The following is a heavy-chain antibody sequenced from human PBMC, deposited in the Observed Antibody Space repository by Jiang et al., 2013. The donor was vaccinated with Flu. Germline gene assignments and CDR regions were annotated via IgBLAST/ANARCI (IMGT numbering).Heavy chain of an antibody. CDR3: TRATANYGHPGDYYFDY. J-gene: IGHJ4*02. Sequence: VQLLESGGGLVQPGRSLRLSCTASGFTFGDYAMSWFRQAPGKGLEWVGFIRSKAYGGTTEYAASVKGRFTISRDDSKSIAYLQMNSLKTEDTAVYYCTRATANYGHPGDYYFDYWGQGTLVTVS. CDR2: IRSKAYGGTT. CDR1: GFTFGDYA. D-gene: IGHD3-10*01. V-gene: IGHV3-49*03.